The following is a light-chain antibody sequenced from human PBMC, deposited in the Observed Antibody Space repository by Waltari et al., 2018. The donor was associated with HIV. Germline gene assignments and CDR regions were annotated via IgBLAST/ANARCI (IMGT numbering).Light chain of an antibody. CDR2: GKD. Sequence: SSDLTQDPAVSVALGQTVRITCQGDSLRRYSANWYQQKPGQAPVVVMYGKDNRPSGIPDRFSGSSSGNTGSLTITGAQAEDEAVYYCDSRDTNDKHHVFGTGTKVT. V-gene: IGLV3-19*01. J-gene: IGLJ1*01. CDR3: DSRDTNDKHHV. CDR1: SLRRYS.